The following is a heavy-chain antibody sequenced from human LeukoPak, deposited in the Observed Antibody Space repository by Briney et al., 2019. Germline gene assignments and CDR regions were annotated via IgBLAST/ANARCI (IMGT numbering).Heavy chain of an antibody. V-gene: IGHV3-30*02. CDR1: GFTFSRFG. D-gene: IGHD5-24*01. J-gene: IGHJ3*02. Sequence: PGGSLRLSCAASGFTFSRFGMHWVRQAPGQGLEWVAFILYDGTKKYYADSVKGRFTISRDNSRNTLSLQMNSLRAEDTAVYYCTMATWRYPPNDAFDIWGQGTMVTVSS. CDR2: ILYDGTKK. CDR3: TMATWRYPPNDAFDI.